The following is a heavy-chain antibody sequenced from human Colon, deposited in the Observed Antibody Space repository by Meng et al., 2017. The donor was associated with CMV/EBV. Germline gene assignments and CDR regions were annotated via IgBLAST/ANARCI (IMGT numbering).Heavy chain of an antibody. CDR2: IYYTGND. CDR1: GDAISGRSYY. V-gene: IGHV4-39*07. D-gene: IGHD5-24*01. Sequence: PCPGLLNPPQPLPPTCTVPGDAISGRSYYWGWIRQPPGKGLEWIASIYYTGNDYHNPSLKSRVTISIDTSNNQFSLRLTSVTAADTAVYYCARMALHWYFDLWGRGTLVTVSS. CDR3: ARMALHWYFDL. J-gene: IGHJ2*01.